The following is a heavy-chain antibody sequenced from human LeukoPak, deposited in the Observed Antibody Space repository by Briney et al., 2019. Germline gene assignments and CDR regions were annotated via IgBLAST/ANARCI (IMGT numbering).Heavy chain of an antibody. Sequence: GGSLRLSCAASGFTFSDYYMSWIRQAPGKGLEWVSYISSSGSATNYADSVKGRFSISRDNAKNSLYLQMHSLRAEDTAVYYCARSNREFASGSGDYWGQGTLVTVSS. V-gene: IGHV3-11*03. CDR1: GFTFSDYY. J-gene: IGHJ4*02. D-gene: IGHD3-10*01. CDR3: ARSNREFASGSGDY. CDR2: ISSSGSAT.